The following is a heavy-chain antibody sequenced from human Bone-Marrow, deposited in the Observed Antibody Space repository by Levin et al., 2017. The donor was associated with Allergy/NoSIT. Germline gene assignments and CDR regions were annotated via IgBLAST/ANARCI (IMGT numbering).Heavy chain of an antibody. CDR3: ASYADYGDGSLFDY. V-gene: IGHV1-69*13. J-gene: IGHJ4*02. CDR2: IIPIFGTA. Sequence: SVKVSCKASGGTFSSYAFSWVRQAPGQGLEWMGGIIPIFGTANYAQRFQGRVTITADESTSTVYMEVSSLRSEDTAVYYCASYADYGDGSLFDYWGQGTLVTVSS. D-gene: IGHD4-17*01. CDR1: GGTFSSYA.